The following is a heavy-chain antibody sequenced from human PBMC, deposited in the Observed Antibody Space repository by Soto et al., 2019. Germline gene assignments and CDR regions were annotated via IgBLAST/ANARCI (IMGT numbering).Heavy chain of an antibody. CDR3: ARVSSYYYDSSGYYFAY. V-gene: IGHV4-34*01. J-gene: IGHJ4*02. CDR2: INHSGST. Sequence: PSETLSLTCAVYGGSFSGYYWSWIRQPPGKGLEWIGEINHSGSTNYNPSLKSRVTIPVDTSKNQFSLKLSSVTAADTAVYYCARVSSYYYDSSGYYFAYWGQGTLVTVSS. CDR1: GGSFSGYY. D-gene: IGHD3-22*01.